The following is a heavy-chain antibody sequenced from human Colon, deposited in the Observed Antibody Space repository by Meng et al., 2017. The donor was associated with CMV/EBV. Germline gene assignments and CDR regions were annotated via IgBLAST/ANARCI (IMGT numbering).Heavy chain of an antibody. V-gene: IGHV3-30*18. Sequence: GESLKISCAVSGFTFSSYAMHWLRQAPGKGLEWVAFISYDGSKKKYADSVTGRFTISRDTPKDTLYLEVNSLRAEDTAVYYCAKSVMAAGITRGFDYWGQGTLVTVSS. CDR2: ISYDGSKK. D-gene: IGHD6-13*01. CDR3: AKSVMAAGITRGFDY. J-gene: IGHJ4*02. CDR1: GFTFSSYA.